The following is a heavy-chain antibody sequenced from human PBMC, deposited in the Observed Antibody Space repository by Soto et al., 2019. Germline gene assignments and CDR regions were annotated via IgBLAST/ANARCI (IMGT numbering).Heavy chain of an antibody. CDR3: ARDFGDGRNDY. V-gene: IGHV1-18*04. CDR1: GYTFTSYG. J-gene: IGHJ4*02. CDR2: ISAYNGNT. Sequence: GASVKVSCKASGYTFTSYGISWVRQAPGQGLEWMGWISAYNGNTNYAQKFQGRVTITADESTSTAYMELSSLRSEDTAVYYCARDFGDGRNDYWGQGTLVTVSS. D-gene: IGHD3-10*01.